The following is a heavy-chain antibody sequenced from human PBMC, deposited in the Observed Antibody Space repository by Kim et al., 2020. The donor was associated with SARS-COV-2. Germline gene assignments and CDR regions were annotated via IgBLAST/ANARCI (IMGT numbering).Heavy chain of an antibody. J-gene: IGHJ6*03. D-gene: IGHD3-3*01. CDR3: ARADINDFWSGYIYYYYMDV. CDR2: ISAYNGNT. V-gene: IGHV1-18*01. CDR1: GYTFTSYG. Sequence: ASVKVSCKASGYTFTSYGISWVRQAPGQGLEWMGWISAYNGNTNYAQKLQGRVTMTTDTSTSTAYMELRSLRSDDTAVYYCARADINDFWSGYIYYYYMDVWGKGTPVTVSS.